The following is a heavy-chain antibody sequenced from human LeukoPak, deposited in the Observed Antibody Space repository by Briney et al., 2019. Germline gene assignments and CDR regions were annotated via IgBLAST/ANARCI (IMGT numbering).Heavy chain of an antibody. CDR2: IIPILGIA. D-gene: IGHD2-2*02. Sequence: SMKVSCKASGGTFSSYTISWVRQAPGQGLEWMGRIIPILGIANYAQKFQGRVTITADKSTSTAYMELSSLRSEDTAVYYCARVTSVGYMFDYWGQGTLVTVSS. V-gene: IGHV1-69*02. CDR1: GGTFSSYT. J-gene: IGHJ4*02. CDR3: ARVTSVGYMFDY.